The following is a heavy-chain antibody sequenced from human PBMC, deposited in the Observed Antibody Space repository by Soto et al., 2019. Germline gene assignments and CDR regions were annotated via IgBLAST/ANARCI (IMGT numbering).Heavy chain of an antibody. V-gene: IGHV4-39*01. J-gene: IGHJ5*02. CDR3: ARSFNWNLGWFDP. CDR1: GGSISSSSYY. Sequence: QLQLQESGPGLVKPSETLSLTCTVSGGSISSSSYYWGWIRQPPGKGLEWIGSIYYSGSTYYNPSLKSRVTISVDTSKNQFSLKLSSVTAADTAVYYCARSFNWNLGWFDPWGQGTLVTVSS. D-gene: IGHD1-7*01. CDR2: IYYSGST.